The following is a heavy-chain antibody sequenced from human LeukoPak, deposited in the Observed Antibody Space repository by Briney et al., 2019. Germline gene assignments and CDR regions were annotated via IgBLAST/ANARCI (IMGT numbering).Heavy chain of an antibody. CDR1: GASVYSGDYY. Sequence: SETLSLTCSVAGASVYSGDYYWAWIRQPPGQSLEYIGAVYYGGVTFDNPSLSGRITMSVDTSKNQFSLNLASVTATDTAIYYCARRGVFGSDNYFEYWGQGILVIVSS. J-gene: IGHJ4*01. CDR3: ARRGVFGSDNYFEY. D-gene: IGHD3-10*01. CDR2: VYYGGVT. V-gene: IGHV4-39*01.